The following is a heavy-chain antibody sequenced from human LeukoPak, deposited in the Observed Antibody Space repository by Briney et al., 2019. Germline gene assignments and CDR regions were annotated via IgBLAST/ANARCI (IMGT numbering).Heavy chain of an antibody. CDR3: ASEGYCSSTSCYREGPFDY. CDR2: ISAHNGNT. J-gene: IGHJ4*02. CDR1: GYTFTSYG. Sequence: ASVKVSCKASGYTFTSYGISWVRQAPGQGLEWMGWISAHNGNTNYAQKLQGRVTMTTDTSTSTAYMELSSLRSEDTAVYYCASEGYCSSTSCYREGPFDYWGQGTLVTVSS. D-gene: IGHD2-2*01. V-gene: IGHV1-18*01.